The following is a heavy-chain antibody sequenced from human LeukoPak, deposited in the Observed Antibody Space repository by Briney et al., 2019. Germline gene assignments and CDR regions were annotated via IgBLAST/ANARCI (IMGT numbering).Heavy chain of an antibody. Sequence: SETLSLTCTVSGGSISSYYWSWIRQPAGKGLEWIGRIYTSGSTNYNPSLKSRVTMSVDTSKNQFSLKLSSVTAADTAVYYCAGRYFWSGYYTGYFDYWGQGTLVTVSS. V-gene: IGHV4-4*07. J-gene: IGHJ4*02. CDR3: AGRYFWSGYYTGYFDY. CDR2: IYTSGST. D-gene: IGHD3-3*01. CDR1: GGSISSYY.